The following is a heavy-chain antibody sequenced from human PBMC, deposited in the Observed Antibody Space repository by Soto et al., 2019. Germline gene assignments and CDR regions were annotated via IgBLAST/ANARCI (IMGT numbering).Heavy chain of an antibody. D-gene: IGHD3-22*01. CDR1: GFTFSSYA. CDR2: ISGSGGST. Sequence: EVQLLESGGGLVQPGGSLRLSCAASGFTFSSYAMSWVRQAPGKGLEWVSAISGSGGSTYYADSVKGRFTISRDNSKNTLYLQMNSLRAEDTAVYYCAKLLLYYYDSSSTNWFDPWGQGTLVTVSS. CDR3: AKLLLYYYDSSSTNWFDP. V-gene: IGHV3-23*01. J-gene: IGHJ5*02.